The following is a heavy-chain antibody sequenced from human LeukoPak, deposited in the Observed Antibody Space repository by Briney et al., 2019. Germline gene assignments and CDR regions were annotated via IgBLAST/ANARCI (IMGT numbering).Heavy chain of an antibody. CDR2: ISSSSSTI. Sequence: GGSLRLSCAASGFTFSSYSMNWVRQAPGKGLEWVSYISSSSSTIYYADSVKGRFTISRDNAKNSLYLQMNSLRAEDTAVYYCARVVRQLVLGYYYYGMDVWGQGTTVTVSS. V-gene: IGHV3-48*01. CDR1: GFTFSSYS. CDR3: ARVVRQLVLGYYYYGMDV. J-gene: IGHJ6*02. D-gene: IGHD6-13*01.